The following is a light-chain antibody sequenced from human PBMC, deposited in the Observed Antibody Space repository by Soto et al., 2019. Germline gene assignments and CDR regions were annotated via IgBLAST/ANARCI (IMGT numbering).Light chain of an antibody. CDR3: QQYNSYPGT. CDR1: QSVSSNY. V-gene: IGKV3-20*01. CDR2: ATS. J-gene: IGKJ1*01. Sequence: DIGLTQSPATLSLSPGERATLSCRASQSVSSNYLGWYQQKPGQAPRLLIYATSSRATGIPGRFSGSGSGTDFTLTISSLQPDDFATYYCQQYNSYPGTFGQGTKVEIK.